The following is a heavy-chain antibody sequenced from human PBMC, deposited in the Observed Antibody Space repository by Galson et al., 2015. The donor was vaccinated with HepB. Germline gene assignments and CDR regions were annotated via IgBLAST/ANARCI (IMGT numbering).Heavy chain of an antibody. Sequence: SLRLSCAASGFSFRDYAMNWVRQAPGKGLEWVSVTSGSGGRTDYADSVKGRFTISRDNSKNTLYLQMNSLRAEDTAVYYCAKDFGYTYGSFDYWGQGTLVTVSS. CDR2: TSGSGGRT. V-gene: IGHV3-23*01. D-gene: IGHD3-10*01. CDR1: GFSFRDYA. J-gene: IGHJ4*02. CDR3: AKDFGYTYGSFDY.